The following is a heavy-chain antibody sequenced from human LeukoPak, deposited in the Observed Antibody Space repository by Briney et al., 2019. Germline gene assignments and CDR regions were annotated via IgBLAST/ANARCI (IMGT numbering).Heavy chain of an antibody. CDR3: ARDLRGSYSYYYYGMDV. D-gene: IGHD1-26*01. V-gene: IGHV1-69*04. Sequence: GASVKVSCKASGGTFSSYAISWVRQAPGQGLEWMGGIIPILGIANYAQKFQGRVTITADKSTSTAYMELSSLRSEDTAVYYCARDLRGSYSYYYYGMDVWGQGTTVTVSS. CDR2: IIPILGIA. CDR1: GGTFSSYA. J-gene: IGHJ6*02.